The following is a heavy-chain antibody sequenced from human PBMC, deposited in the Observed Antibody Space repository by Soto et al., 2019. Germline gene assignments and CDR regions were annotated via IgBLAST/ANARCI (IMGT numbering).Heavy chain of an antibody. CDR2: INPSGGST. CDR1: GGTFSSYA. CDR3: ARFSNIPYDY. V-gene: IGHV1-46*03. Sequence: ASVKVSCKASGGTFSSYAISWVRQAPGQGLEWMGIINPSGGSTSYAQKFQGRVTMTRDTSTSTVYMELSSLRSEDTAVYYCARFSNIPYDYWGQGTLVTVSS. J-gene: IGHJ4*02.